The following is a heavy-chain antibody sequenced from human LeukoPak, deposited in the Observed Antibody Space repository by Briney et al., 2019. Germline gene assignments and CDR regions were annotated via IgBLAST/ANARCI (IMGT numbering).Heavy chain of an antibody. J-gene: IGHJ4*02. Sequence: GGSLRLSCAASGFTFSTYAMTWVRQAPGKGLEWVSAISDTGGSTYYADSVKGRFTISRDNSKNTLYLQMNSLRAEDTAVYYCARDHSGYDRWGQGTLVTVSS. CDR2: ISDTGGST. CDR1: GFTFSTYA. V-gene: IGHV3-23*01. D-gene: IGHD5-12*01. CDR3: ARDHSGYDR.